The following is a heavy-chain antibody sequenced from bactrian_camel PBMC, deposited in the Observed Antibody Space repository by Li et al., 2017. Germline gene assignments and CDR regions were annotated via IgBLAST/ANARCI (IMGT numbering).Heavy chain of an antibody. CDR2: ITSGDGTT. CDR1: GFAFSSVY. Sequence: QLVESGGGLVQPGGSLRLSCAASGFAFSSVYMSWVRQAPGKGLEWVSTITSGDGTTYYADSVKGRFTISRDNAKNTLYLQMNSLESEDTALYYCARYRDGGTSNFDYWGQGTQVTVS. CDR3: ARYRDGGTSNFDY. J-gene: IGHJ6*01. V-gene: IGHV3S28*01. D-gene: IGHD6*01.